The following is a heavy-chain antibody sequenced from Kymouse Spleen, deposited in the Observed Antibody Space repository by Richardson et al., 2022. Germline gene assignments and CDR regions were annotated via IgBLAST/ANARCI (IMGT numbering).Heavy chain of an antibody. CDR1: GFTFSSYD. V-gene: IGHV3-13*01. D-gene: IGHD6-19*01. J-gene: IGHJ4*02. CDR2: IGTAGDT. Sequence: EVQLVESGGGLVQPGGSLRLSCAASGFTFSSYDMHWVRQATGKGLEWVSAIGTAGDTYYPGSVKGRFTISRENAKNSLYLQMNSLRAGDTAVYYCARSRV*QWLVL*LLGPGNPGHRLL. CDR3: ARSRV*QWLVL*L.